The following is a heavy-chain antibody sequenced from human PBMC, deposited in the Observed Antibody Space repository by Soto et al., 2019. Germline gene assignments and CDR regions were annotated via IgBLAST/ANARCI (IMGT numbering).Heavy chain of an antibody. CDR2: ISYDGSNK. CDR3: AKDPQGGVLRFMGSFEVYF. D-gene: IGHD3-3*01. J-gene: IGHJ1*01. Sequence: HCIRQAPGKGLEGVAVISYDGSNKYYADSVKGRFTVSRDNSKNTLYLQMNSLRAEDTAVYYCAKDPQGGVLRFMGSFEVYF. V-gene: IGHV3-30*18.